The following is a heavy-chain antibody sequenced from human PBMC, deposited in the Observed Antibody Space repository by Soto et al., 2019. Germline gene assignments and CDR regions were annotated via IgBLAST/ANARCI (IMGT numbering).Heavy chain of an antibody. J-gene: IGHJ3*02. CDR2: IWYDGSNK. V-gene: IGHV3-33*01. Sequence: GGSLRLSCAASGFTFSSYGMHWVRQAPGKGLEWVAVIWYDGSNKYYADSVKGRFTISRDNSKNTLYLQMNSLRAEDTAVYYCARFGERYCSGGSCYSAAFDIWGQGTMVTVSS. CDR1: GFTFSSYG. D-gene: IGHD2-15*01. CDR3: ARFGERYCSGGSCYSAAFDI.